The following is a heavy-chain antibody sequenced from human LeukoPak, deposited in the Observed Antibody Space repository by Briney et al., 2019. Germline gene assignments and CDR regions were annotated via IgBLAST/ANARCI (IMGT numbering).Heavy chain of an antibody. J-gene: IGHJ4*02. CDR2: MNPNSGNT. CDR3: ARGGYSYGCLDY. CDR1: GYTFTSYD. V-gene: IGHV1-8*01. Sequence: ASVKVSCKASGYTFTSYDINWVRPATGQGLEWMGWMNPNSGNTGYAQKFQGRVTMTRNTSISTAYMELSSLRSEDTAVYYCARGGYSYGCLDYWGQGTLVTVSS. D-gene: IGHD5-18*01.